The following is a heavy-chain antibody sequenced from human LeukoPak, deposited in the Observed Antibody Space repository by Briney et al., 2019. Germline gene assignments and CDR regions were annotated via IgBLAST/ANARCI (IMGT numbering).Heavy chain of an antibody. CDR3: ARFRRIGSQRYYFDS. CDR1: GDTDSSHSAA. Sequence: SQTLSLTCAISGDTDSSHSAAWSWIRQSPSRGLEWLGRTYYRSKWYHDYAVSVRSRLSVNPDTSENQFSLHLNSVAPEDTAVYYCARFRRIGSQRYYFDSWGQGTLVTVSS. CDR2: TYYRSKWYH. J-gene: IGHJ4*02. D-gene: IGHD6-19*01. V-gene: IGHV6-1*01.